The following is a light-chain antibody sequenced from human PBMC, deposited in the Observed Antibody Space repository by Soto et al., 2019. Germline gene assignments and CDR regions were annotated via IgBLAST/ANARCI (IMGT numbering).Light chain of an antibody. V-gene: IGLV1-51*01. J-gene: IGLJ1*01. Sequence: QSVLTKPPSVYAAPGQKVTISCSGSSSNIGNNYVSWYQQLPGTAPKLLIYDNNKRPSGIPDRFSGSKSGTSATLGITGLQTGDEADYYCGTWDSSLSAGRVFGTGTKVTVL. CDR3: GTWDSSLSAGRV. CDR2: DNN. CDR1: SSNIGNNY.